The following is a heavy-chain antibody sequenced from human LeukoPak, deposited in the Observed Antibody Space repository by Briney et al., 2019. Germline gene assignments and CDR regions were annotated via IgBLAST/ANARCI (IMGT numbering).Heavy chain of an antibody. D-gene: IGHD3-10*01. CDR1: GYTFTGYY. V-gene: IGHV1-8*02. CDR3: ARGGSYYYGSGNELDY. J-gene: IGHJ4*02. CDR2: MNPNSGNT. Sequence: GASVKVSCKASGYTFTGYYMHWVRQATGQGLEWMGWMNPNSGNTGYAQKFQGRVTMTRNTSISTAYMELSSLRSEDTAVYYCARGGSYYYGSGNELDYWGQGTLVTVSS.